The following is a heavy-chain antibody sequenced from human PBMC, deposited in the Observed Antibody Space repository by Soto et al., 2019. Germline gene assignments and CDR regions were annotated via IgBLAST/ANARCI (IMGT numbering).Heavy chain of an antibody. CDR2: IIHSGST. CDR3: AKSGRQQLVRSNWFDL. Sequence: QVQLQQWGAGLLKPSETLSLTCAVYGGSFSTYYWSWIRQPPGKGLEWIGEIIHSGSTNYNPSLKSRVTISVDTSKNQFSLKLSSVTAADTAIYYCAKSGRQQLVRSNWFDLWGQGTLVTVSS. D-gene: IGHD6-13*01. V-gene: IGHV4-34*02. J-gene: IGHJ5*02. CDR1: GGSFSTYY.